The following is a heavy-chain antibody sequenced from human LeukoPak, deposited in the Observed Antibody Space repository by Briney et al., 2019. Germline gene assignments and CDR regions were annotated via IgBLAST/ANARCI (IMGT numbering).Heavy chain of an antibody. D-gene: IGHD3-10*01. Sequence: GGSLRLSCAASGFTFSSYWMHWVRQAPGKGLVWVSRISGDESSTSYADSVKGRFTISRDNAKNTLFLQMNSLRAEDTAVYYCAGGSILDRGFLYYWGQGTLVATSS. V-gene: IGHV3-74*01. CDR2: ISGDESST. CDR1: GFTFSSYW. J-gene: IGHJ4*02. CDR3: AGGSILDRGFLYY.